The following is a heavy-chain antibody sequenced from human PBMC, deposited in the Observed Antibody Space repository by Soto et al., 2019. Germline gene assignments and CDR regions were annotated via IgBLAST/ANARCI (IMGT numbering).Heavy chain of an antibody. CDR3: ARAAPSRISSYGMDV. Sequence: SETLSLTCNVTGDSIKTHYWSWIRQPPGKGLEWIGYIYYSGFTDYNPSLKSRVTISEDTSKNQFSLRLTSVTAADTAVYYCARAAPSRISSYGMDVWGQGTTVTVSS. D-gene: IGHD6-6*01. J-gene: IGHJ6*02. CDR2: IYYSGFT. CDR1: GDSIKTHY. V-gene: IGHV4-59*11.